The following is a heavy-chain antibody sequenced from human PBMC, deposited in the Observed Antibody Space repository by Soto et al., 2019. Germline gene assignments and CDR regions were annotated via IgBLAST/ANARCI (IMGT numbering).Heavy chain of an antibody. J-gene: IGHJ3*02. CDR3: ARVRLLLAMDAFDI. Sequence: ASVKVSCKASGYTFTGYYMHWVRQAPGQGLEWMGWINPNSGGTNYAQKFQGRVTMTRDTSISTAYMELSRPRSDDTAVYYCARVRLLLAMDAFDIWGQGTMVTVSS. V-gene: IGHV1-2*02. CDR2: INPNSGGT. D-gene: IGHD5-18*01. CDR1: GYTFTGYY.